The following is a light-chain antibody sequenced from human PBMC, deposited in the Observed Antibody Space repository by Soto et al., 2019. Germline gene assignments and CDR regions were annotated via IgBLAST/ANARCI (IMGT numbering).Light chain of an antibody. CDR2: GAS. CDR1: QSVSSSY. V-gene: IGKV3-15*01. J-gene: IGKJ3*01. Sequence: EIVLTQSPGTLSLSPGERATLSCRAIQSVSSSYLAWYQHKPGQAPRLLIYGASTRATGIPARFSGSGSGTEFTLTISCLQSEDFAVYFCQQYNNWPPVPFGPGTKVAIK. CDR3: QQYNNWPPVP.